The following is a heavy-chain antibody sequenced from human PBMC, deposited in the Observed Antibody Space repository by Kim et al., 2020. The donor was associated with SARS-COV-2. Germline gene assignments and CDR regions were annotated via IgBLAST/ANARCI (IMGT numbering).Heavy chain of an antibody. J-gene: IGHJ4*02. CDR3: AKDGSRRMSYYFGY. D-gene: IGHD2-2*03. CDR1: GFTFSSYG. Sequence: GGSLRLSCAASGFTFSSYGMHWVRQAPGKGLEWVAVISYDGSTKYYADSVKGRFTISRDNSKNTLYLQMNSLRADDTAVYYCAKDGSRRMSYYFGYWGQG. CDR2: ISYDGSTK. V-gene: IGHV3-30*18.